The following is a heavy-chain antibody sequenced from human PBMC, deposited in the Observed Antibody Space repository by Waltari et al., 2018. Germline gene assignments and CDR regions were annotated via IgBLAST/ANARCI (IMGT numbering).Heavy chain of an antibody. CDR1: GGSISSYY. D-gene: IGHD3-10*01. V-gene: IGHV4-59*01. CDR3: ARDRGYQDY. Sequence: QVQLQESGPGLVKPSETLSLTCTVSGGSISSYYWSWIRQPPGKGLEWIGYSYSRVSTNYNPTLKSRVIISVDTSKNQFSLKVRSMTAADTAVYYCARDRGYQDYWGQGTLVTVSS. CDR2: SYSRVST. J-gene: IGHJ4*02.